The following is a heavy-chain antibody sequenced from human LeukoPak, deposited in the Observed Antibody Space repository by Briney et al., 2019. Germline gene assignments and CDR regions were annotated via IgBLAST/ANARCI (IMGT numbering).Heavy chain of an antibody. V-gene: IGHV4-30-4*01. D-gene: IGHD1-26*01. J-gene: IGHJ3*02. CDR2: FDYSGST. CDR3: ARDQGYRGSYFPHGNDAFDI. Sequence: PSETLSLTCTVSGGSISSGDYYWGWIRQPPGKGLEWIGYFDYSGSTYYNPSLKSRVSISVDTSKNQFSLIVSSVSAADTAVYYCARDQGYRGSYFPHGNDAFDIWGQGTMVTVSS. CDR1: GGSISSGDYY.